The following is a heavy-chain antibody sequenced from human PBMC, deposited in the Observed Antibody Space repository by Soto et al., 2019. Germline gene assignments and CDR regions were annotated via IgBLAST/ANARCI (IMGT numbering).Heavy chain of an antibody. CDR3: ARVPVDIVAREAFDI. Sequence: GASVELSCQASGYTFTSYYMHWVRQAPGKRVEGVGKINPSGGSTSYAPKFQGRVTLTRGPSPSTVHMELGSPGYGGTAGDLCARVPVDIVAREAFDIWGQGKRVTVSS. V-gene: IGHV1-46*03. CDR1: GYTFTSYY. J-gene: IGHJ3*02. D-gene: IGHD5-12*01. CDR2: INPSGGST.